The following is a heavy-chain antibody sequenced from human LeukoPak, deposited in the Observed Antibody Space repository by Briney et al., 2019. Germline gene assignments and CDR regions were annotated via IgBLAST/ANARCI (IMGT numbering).Heavy chain of an antibody. Sequence: TGGSLRLSCAASGFTFSSYAMSWVRQAPGKGLEWVSAISGSGGSTYYADSVKGRFTISRDNSKNTLYLQMNSLRAEDTAVYYCAKDTRQWPTAWSYWGQGTLVTVSS. D-gene: IGHD6-19*01. CDR1: GFTFSSYA. J-gene: IGHJ4*02. V-gene: IGHV3-23*01. CDR2: ISGSGGST. CDR3: AKDTRQWPTAWSY.